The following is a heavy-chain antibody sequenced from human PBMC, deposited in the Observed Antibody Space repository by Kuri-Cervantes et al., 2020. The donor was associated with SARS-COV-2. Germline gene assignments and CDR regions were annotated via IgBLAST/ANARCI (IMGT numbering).Heavy chain of an antibody. V-gene: IGHV1-2*02. CDR2: IAPNSGGT. Sequence: ASVKVSCKASGYTFSDSYIHWVRQAPGQGLEWMGWIAPNSGGTKYAQKFQGRVTMTRDTSTSSVYMELTRLRSDDTAVYYCARPPADYYYIDVWGKGTTVTVSS. CDR3: ARPPADYYYIDV. J-gene: IGHJ6*03. CDR1: GYTFSDSY.